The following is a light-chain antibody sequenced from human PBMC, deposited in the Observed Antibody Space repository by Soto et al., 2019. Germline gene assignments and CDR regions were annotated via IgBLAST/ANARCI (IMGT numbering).Light chain of an antibody. CDR3: HQYNSYLYT. V-gene: IGKV1-5*03. CDR1: QSISSW. J-gene: IGKJ2*01. Sequence: DIQMTQSPSTLSASVGDIVTITCRASQSISSWLAWYQQKPGKAPKLLIYKASSLESGVPSRFSGSGSGTEFTLTISSLQPDDFATYYCHQYNSYLYTFGQGTKLEIK. CDR2: KAS.